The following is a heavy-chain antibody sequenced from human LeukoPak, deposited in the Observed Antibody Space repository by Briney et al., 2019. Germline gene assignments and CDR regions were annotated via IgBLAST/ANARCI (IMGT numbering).Heavy chain of an antibody. CDR3: ARGAGGYSGYDYFDY. CDR2: INPSGGST. D-gene: IGHD5-12*01. J-gene: IGHJ4*02. V-gene: IGHV1-46*01. Sequence: GASVKVSCKASGYTFTNYYMHWVRQAPGQGLEWMGIINPSGGSTTYAQKLQGRVTMTTDTSTSTAYMELRSLRSDDTAVYYCARGAGGYSGYDYFDYWGQGTLVTVSS. CDR1: GYTFTNYY.